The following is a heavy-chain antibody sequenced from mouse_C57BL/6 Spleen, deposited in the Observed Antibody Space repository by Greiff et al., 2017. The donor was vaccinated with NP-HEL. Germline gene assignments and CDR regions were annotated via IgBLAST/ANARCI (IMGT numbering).Heavy chain of an antibody. Sequence: QVHVKQSGAELVRPGASVKLSCKASGYTFTDYYINWVKQRPGQGLEWIARIYPGSGNTYYNEKFKGKATLTAEKSSSTAYMQLSSLTSEDSAVYFCAGNSYYFDYWGQGTTLTVSS. CDR1: GYTFTDYY. CDR3: AGNSYYFDY. D-gene: IGHD2-1*01. V-gene: IGHV1-76*01. J-gene: IGHJ2*01. CDR2: IYPGSGNT.